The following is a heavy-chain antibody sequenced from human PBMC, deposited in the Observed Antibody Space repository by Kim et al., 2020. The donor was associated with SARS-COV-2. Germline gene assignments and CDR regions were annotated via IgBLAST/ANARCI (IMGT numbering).Heavy chain of an antibody. Sequence: SETLSLTCAVYGGSFSGYYWSWIRQPQGKGLGWIWEINLSGSTNYTPSLKSRVTISVDTSKNQFTLKLSSVPAAGTAVYYGARAGGYCSGGSCYGVNYYYSAMDVWGQGTTLTVSS. V-gene: IGHV4-34*01. CDR2: INLSGST. CDR1: GGSFSGYY. J-gene: IGHJ6*02. D-gene: IGHD2-15*01. CDR3: ARAGGYCSGGSCYGVNYYYSAMDV.